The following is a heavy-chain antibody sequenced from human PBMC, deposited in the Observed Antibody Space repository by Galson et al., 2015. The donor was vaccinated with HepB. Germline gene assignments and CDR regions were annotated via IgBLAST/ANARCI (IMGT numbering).Heavy chain of an antibody. D-gene: IGHD3-3*01. CDR1: GYNFIRYW. CDR2: IYPGDSDT. CDR3: ARISSDLSRAFDM. Sequence: QSGAEVKKPGESPKISCQGSGYNFIRYWIGWVRQMPGKGLEWMGMIYPGDSDTRYSPSFQGQVTISADKSIRTAYLQWDSLKASDTAMFYCARISSDLSRAFDMWGQGTMVTVSS. V-gene: IGHV5-51*01. J-gene: IGHJ3*02.